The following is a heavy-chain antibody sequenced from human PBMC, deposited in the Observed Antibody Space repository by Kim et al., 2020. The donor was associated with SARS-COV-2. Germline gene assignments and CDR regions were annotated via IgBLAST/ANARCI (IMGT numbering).Heavy chain of an antibody. J-gene: IGHJ4*02. Sequence: SSTPSHKRRVTISVDTSQTQFSLRLSSVTAADTAVYYCARMQYYDPPDYWGQGTLVTVSS. D-gene: IGHD3-22*01. CDR3: ARMQYYDPPDY. V-gene: IGHV4-39*07.